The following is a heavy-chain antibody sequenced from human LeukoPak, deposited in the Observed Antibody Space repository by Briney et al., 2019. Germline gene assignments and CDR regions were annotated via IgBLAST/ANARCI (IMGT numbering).Heavy chain of an antibody. CDR1: GFTFSSYC. V-gene: IGHV3-33*08. CDR2: IWYDGSIK. CDR3: ARDSAVTTHVDY. J-gene: IGHJ4*02. D-gene: IGHD4-17*01. Sequence: GGSLRLPCAASGFTFSSYCMHWVRQAPGKGLKWVAFIWYDGSIKYYADSVKGRFTISRDNAKNSLYLQMNSLRAEDTAVYYCARDSAVTTHVDYWGQGTLVTVSS.